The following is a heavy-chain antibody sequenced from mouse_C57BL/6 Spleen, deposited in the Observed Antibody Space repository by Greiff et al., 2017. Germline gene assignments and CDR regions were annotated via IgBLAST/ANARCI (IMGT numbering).Heavy chain of an antibody. CDR2: INPNTGVT. J-gene: IGHJ1*03. V-gene: IGHV1-18*01. D-gene: IGHD1-1*01. CDR1: GYTFTDYN. CDR3: ARGYYGSSYRAFRDFDV. Sequence: EVQLQQSGPELVKPGASVKIPCKASGYTFTDYNMDWVKQSHGKSLEWLGDINPNTGVTIYNQQLKGKATLSVDKSSSTAYMELRSLTSEDTAVYDCARGYYGSSYRAFRDFDVWGTGTTVTVSS.